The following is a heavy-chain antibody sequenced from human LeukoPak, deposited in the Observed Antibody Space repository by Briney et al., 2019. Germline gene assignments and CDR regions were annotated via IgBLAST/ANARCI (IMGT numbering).Heavy chain of an antibody. J-gene: IGHJ4*02. CDR3: ARAGPLRFGDKGFDY. V-gene: IGHV3-33*01. CDR1: GFTFSSYG. D-gene: IGHD3-10*01. CDR2: IWYDGSNK. Sequence: GGSLRLSCAASGFTFSSYGMHWVRQAPGKGLEWVAVIWYDGSNKYYADSVKGRFTISRDNSKNTLYLQMNSLRAEDTAVYYCARAGPLRFGDKGFDYWGQGTLVTVSS.